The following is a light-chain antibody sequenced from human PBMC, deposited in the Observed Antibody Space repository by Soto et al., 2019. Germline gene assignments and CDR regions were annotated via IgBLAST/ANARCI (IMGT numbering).Light chain of an antibody. J-gene: IGLJ1*01. Sequence: QSALTQPASVSESPGQSITISCTGTSSDVGGYNYVSWYQQHPGKAPKFMIYDVSNRPSGVSNRFSGSKSGNTASLTISGFQAEDEADYYCSSYTTSNTRQIVFGTGTKVTVL. CDR2: DVS. CDR3: SSYTTSNTRQIV. V-gene: IGLV2-14*01. CDR1: SSDVGGYNY.